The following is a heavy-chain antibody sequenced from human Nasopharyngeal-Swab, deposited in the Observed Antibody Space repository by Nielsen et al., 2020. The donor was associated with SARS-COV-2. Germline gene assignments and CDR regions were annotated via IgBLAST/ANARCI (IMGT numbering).Heavy chain of an antibody. J-gene: IGHJ4*02. Sequence: SETLSLTCAVSGGSISSGGYSWSWIRQPPGKGREWIGYIDHSGSTYYNPSLKSRVTISVDRSKNPFSLKLGSVTAADTAVYYCARPLNYFASSGYGYWGQGTLVTVSS. CDR1: GGSISSGGYS. D-gene: IGHD3-22*01. CDR3: ARPLNYFASSGYGY. V-gene: IGHV4-30-2*01. CDR2: IDHSGST.